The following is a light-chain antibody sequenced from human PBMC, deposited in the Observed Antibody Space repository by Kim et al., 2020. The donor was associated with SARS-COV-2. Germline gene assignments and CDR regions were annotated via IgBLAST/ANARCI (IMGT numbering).Light chain of an antibody. CDR2: AAS. V-gene: IGKV1D-12*01. CDR3: QQANSFLPT. J-gene: IGKJ5*01. CDR1: QDISTR. Sequence: GDRVTITCRASQDISTRLAWYQQKPGKAPTLLIYAASNLQSGVPSRFSGSGSGTDFTLTISSLQPEDFATYYCQQANSFLPTFGQGTRL.